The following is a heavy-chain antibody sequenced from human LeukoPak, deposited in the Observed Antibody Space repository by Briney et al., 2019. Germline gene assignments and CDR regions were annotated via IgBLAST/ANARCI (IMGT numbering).Heavy chain of an antibody. CDR1: GGSMNSYY. J-gene: IGHJ4*02. CDR3: ARDLLPVTD. Sequence: PSETLSLTCTVSGGSMNSYYWSWIRQSPGTRLEWFGTISDTGYTIYNPSLKSRVTISIDTSKNQFSLKLTSVTAADTAVYYCARDLLPVTDWGQGTLVIVSS. CDR2: ISDTGYT. D-gene: IGHD2-21*02. V-gene: IGHV4-59*01.